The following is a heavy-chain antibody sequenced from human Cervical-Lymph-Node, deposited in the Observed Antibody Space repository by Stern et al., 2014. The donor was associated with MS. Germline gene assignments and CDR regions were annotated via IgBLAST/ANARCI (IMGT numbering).Heavy chain of an antibody. D-gene: IGHD3-10*01. CDR3: ARGTMSMVRGVINAFDI. Sequence: QLVQSGAEVKKPGASVKVSCKASGYTFTGYYMHWVRQAPGQGLEWMGRINPNSGGTIYAQKFQGRVTMTRDTSISTAYMELSRLRSDDTAVYYCARGTMSMVRGVINAFDIWGQGTMVTVSS. J-gene: IGHJ3*02. V-gene: IGHV1-2*06. CDR1: GYTFTGYY. CDR2: INPNSGGT.